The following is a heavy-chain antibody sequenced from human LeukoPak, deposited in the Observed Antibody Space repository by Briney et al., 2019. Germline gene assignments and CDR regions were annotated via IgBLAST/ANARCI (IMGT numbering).Heavy chain of an antibody. CDR3: ARVLYYDSSGYYWDY. D-gene: IGHD3-22*01. CDR2: INWNGGST. J-gene: IGHJ4*02. V-gene: IGHV3-20*04. CDR1: GFTFSSYA. Sequence: GGSLRLSCAASGFTFSSYAMSWVRQAPGKGLEWVSGINWNGGSTGYADSVKGRFTISRDNAKNSLYLQMNSLRAEDTALYYCARVLYYDSSGYYWDYWGQGTLVTVSS.